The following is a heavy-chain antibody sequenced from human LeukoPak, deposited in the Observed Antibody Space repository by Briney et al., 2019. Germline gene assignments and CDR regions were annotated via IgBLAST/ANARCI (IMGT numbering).Heavy chain of an antibody. CDR1: GFTFSSYE. CDR3: ARDLVGLRHFPEDV. D-gene: IGHD3-3*02. CDR2: ISSSGGSI. V-gene: IGHV3-48*03. J-gene: IGHJ6*04. Sequence: GGSLRLSCAASGFTFSSYEMNWVRQAPGKGLEWVSYISSSGGSIYYADSVKGRFTISRDNAKNSLYLQMNSLRAEDTAVYYCARDLVGLRHFPEDVWGKGTTVTVSS.